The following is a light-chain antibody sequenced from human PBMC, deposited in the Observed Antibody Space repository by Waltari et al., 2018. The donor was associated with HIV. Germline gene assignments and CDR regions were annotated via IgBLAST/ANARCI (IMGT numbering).Light chain of an antibody. Sequence: QSVLTQSPSASGTPGQKVTISCSGGTANIGANFVFWFQQFPGTAPKLLIYRDNLRHSGVPARFSGSKSGTSASLTISRLRSDDEAHYFCAVLDDTLGGGVFGGGTKLTVL. CDR2: RDN. J-gene: IGLJ2*01. V-gene: IGLV1-47*01. CDR3: AVLDDTLGGGV. CDR1: TANIGANF.